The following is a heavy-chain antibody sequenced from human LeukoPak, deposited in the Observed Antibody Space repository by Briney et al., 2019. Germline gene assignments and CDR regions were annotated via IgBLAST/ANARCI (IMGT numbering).Heavy chain of an antibody. CDR2: IHPGDSDP. CDR1: GYIFTSYW. V-gene: IGHV5-51*01. CDR3: VRHVCHGSIPCCRMSYSFFFYGMDV. J-gene: IGHJ6*02. D-gene: IGHD2-2*01. Sequence: GESLKISCRASGYIFTSYWLGWVRQTPDKGLEWVGIIHPGDSDPRYSPSFQGQVTISVDRSITTAYLQWGSLKATDTAMYFCVRHVCHGSIPCCRMSYSFFFYGMDVWGQGTTVTVSS.